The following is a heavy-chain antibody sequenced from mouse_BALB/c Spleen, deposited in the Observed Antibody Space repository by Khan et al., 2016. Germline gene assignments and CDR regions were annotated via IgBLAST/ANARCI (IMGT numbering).Heavy chain of an antibody. D-gene: IGHD1-2*01. CDR2: ISTYYVDA. CDR1: GYTFTDYD. J-gene: IGHJ4*01. V-gene: IGHV1S137*01. CDR3: ARGTTALYYALDY. Sequence: QVQLKESGAELVRPGVSVKISCKGSGYTFTDYDMHWVKQSHAKSLEWIGIISTYYVDATYNQKFKDKATMTVDKSSNTAYMELARLTSEDSAIYYCARGTTALYYALDYWGQGTSVTVSS.